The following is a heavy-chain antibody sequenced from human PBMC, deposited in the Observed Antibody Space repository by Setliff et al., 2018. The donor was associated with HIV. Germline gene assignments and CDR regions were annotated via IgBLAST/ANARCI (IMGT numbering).Heavy chain of an antibody. V-gene: IGHV4-39*01. CDR2: IYYSGST. D-gene: IGHD3-3*01. CDR1: GGSISSSSYY. J-gene: IGHJ4*02. Sequence: PSETLSLTCTVSGGSISSSSYYWGWIRQPPGKGLEWIGSIYYSGSTYYNPSLESRVTISVDTSKNQFSLNLSSVTVADTAVYYCARHISDFWSNYQTPFDYWGQGTLVTVSS. CDR3: ARHISDFWSNYQTPFDY.